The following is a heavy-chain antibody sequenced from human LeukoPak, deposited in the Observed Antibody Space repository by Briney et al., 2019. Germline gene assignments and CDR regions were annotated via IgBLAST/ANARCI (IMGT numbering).Heavy chain of an antibody. J-gene: IGHJ6*02. V-gene: IGHV5-51*01. CDR1: GYSFTSYW. D-gene: IGHD6-19*01. CDR3: ARWESEWLVSPDYYYYYGMDV. CDR2: IYPGDSDT. Sequence: GGSLKISCKGSGYSFTSYWIGWVRQLPGKGLEWMGIIYPGDSDTRYSPSFQGQVTISADKSISTAYLQWSSLKASDTAMYYCARWESEWLVSPDYYYYYGMDVWGQGTTVTVSS.